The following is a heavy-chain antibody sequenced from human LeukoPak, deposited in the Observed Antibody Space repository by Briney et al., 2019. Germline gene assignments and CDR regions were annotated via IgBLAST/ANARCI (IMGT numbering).Heavy chain of an antibody. Sequence: ASVKVSCKASGYTFTSYGISWVRPAPGQGLEWMGWISAYNGNTNYAQKLQGRVTMTTDTSTSTAYMELRSLRSDDTAIYYCARGWYGSDIYFGFDYWGQGTLVTVSS. CDR2: ISAYNGNT. D-gene: IGHD3-10*01. CDR1: GYTFTSYG. CDR3: ARGWYGSDIYFGFDY. V-gene: IGHV1-18*01. J-gene: IGHJ4*02.